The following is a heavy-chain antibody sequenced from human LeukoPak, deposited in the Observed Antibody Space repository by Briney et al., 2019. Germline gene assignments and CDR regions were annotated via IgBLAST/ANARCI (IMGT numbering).Heavy chain of an antibody. D-gene: IGHD6-19*01. CDR3: AREGAVAGWGTPH. V-gene: IGHV4-4*07. J-gene: IGHJ4*02. CDR1: GGSISSYY. Sequence: SETLSLTCTVSGGSISSYYWSWIRQPPGKGLEWIGRIYTSGSTNYNPSLKSRVTMSVDTSKNQFSLKLSSVTAADTAVYYCAREGAVAGWGTPHWGQGTLVTVSS. CDR2: IYTSGST.